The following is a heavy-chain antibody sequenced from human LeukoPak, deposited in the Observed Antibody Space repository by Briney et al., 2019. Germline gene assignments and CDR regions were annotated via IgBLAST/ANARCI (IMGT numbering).Heavy chain of an antibody. Sequence: ASVKVSCKASGYTFTSYGISWVRQAPGQGLEWMGWISAYNGNTNYAQKLQGRVTMTTDTSTSTAYMELRSLRSDDTAVYYCARLGYCSSTSCYEVFDYWGQGTLATVSS. CDR1: GYTFTSYG. CDR2: ISAYNGNT. D-gene: IGHD2-2*01. V-gene: IGHV1-18*01. J-gene: IGHJ4*02. CDR3: ARLGYCSSTSCYEVFDY.